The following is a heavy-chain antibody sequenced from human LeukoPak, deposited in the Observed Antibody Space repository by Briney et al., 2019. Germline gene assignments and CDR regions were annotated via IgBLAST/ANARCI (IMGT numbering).Heavy chain of an antibody. D-gene: IGHD4-23*01. CDR2: IYYSGST. CDR1: GGSISGYY. J-gene: IGHJ6*03. Sequence: SETLSLTCTVSGGSISGYYWSRIRQPPGKGLEWIGYIYYSGSTNCNPSLKSRVTISVDTSKNQCSLKLNSVTAADTAMYYCARGGGNGGGWVGHFYYMDVWGKGTTVTVSS. V-gene: IGHV4-59*08. CDR3: ARGGGNGGGWVGHFYYMDV.